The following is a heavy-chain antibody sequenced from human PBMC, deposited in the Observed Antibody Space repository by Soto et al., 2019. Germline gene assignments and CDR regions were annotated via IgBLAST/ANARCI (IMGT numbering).Heavy chain of an antibody. J-gene: IGHJ4*02. CDR2: IYYPLST. V-gene: IGHV4-31*03. D-gene: IGHD6-13*01. CDR3: ARVRTWNRKFSSSPTLYYFDY. CDR1: GGSIRSGDYD. Sequence: SETLSLTCIVSGGSIRSGDYDWSWIPQLPGKGLEWIVYIYYPLSTYYNPSLKSRVTMSVDTSTNQFSLKLSSMTAADPAVYYCARVRTWNRKFSSSPTLYYFDYWGQGTLVTVSS.